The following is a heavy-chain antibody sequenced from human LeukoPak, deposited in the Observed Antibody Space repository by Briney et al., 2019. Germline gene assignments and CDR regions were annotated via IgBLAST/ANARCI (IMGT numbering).Heavy chain of an antibody. Sequence: GGSLRPSCAASGFTFSSYGMHWVRQAPGKGLEWVAFIRYDGSNKYYADSAKGRFTISRDNSKNTLYLQMNSLRAEDTALYYCAKSRLSGINDAFDIWGQGTMVTVSS. J-gene: IGHJ3*02. D-gene: IGHD3-3*01. CDR1: GFTFSSYG. V-gene: IGHV3-30*02. CDR2: IRYDGSNK. CDR3: AKSRLSGINDAFDI.